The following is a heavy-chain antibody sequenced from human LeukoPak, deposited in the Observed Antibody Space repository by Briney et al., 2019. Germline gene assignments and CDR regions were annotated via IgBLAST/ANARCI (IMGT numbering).Heavy chain of an antibody. V-gene: IGHV3-21*01. CDR3: ASLRDGGIAVADPLDY. CDR2: ISSSSSYI. D-gene: IGHD6-19*01. CDR1: GFTFSSYS. Sequence: GGSLRLSCAASGFTFSSYSMNWVRQAPGKGLEWVSSISSSSSYIYYADSVKGRFTISRDNAKNSLYLQMNSLRAEDTAVYYCASLRDGGIAVADPLDYWGQGTLVTVSS. J-gene: IGHJ4*02.